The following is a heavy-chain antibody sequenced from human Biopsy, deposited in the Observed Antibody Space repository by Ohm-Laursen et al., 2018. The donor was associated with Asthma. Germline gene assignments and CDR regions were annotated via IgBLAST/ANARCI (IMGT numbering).Heavy chain of an antibody. V-gene: IGHV1-3*01. CDR2: INAGDGNT. CDR3: ARTYYDFLTGQVIDAFAI. D-gene: IGHD3-9*01. CDR1: GYTFIHFA. Sequence: GASVKVSCKASGYTFIHFAIHWVRQAPGQGLEWMGWINAGDGNTKYSQKFQGRVTITRDTSASTAYMELSSLRSEDAAVYYCARTYYDFLTGQVIDAFAIWGQGTMVTVSS. J-gene: IGHJ3*02.